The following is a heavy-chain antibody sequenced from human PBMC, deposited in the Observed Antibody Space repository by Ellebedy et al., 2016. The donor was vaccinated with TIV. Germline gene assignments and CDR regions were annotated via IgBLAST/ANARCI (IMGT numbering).Heavy chain of an antibody. Sequence: MPSETLSLTCNVSGASISSYYLNWIRQSPGKGLEWIGYMSYSGSTNYNPSLKSRFNISVDKSKNQFSLNLSSVTAADTDVYYCTSRASGRRDLGRVLYFDYWGQGTLVTVSS. D-gene: IGHD1-26*01. CDR3: TSRASGRRDLGRVLYFDY. V-gene: IGHV4-59*08. J-gene: IGHJ4*02. CDR2: MSYSGST. CDR1: GASISSYY.